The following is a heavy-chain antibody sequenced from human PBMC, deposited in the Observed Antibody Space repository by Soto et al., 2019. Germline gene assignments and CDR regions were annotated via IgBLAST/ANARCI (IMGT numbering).Heavy chain of an antibody. Sequence: GSLRLSCAASGFTFKSYAVSWVRQAPGKGLEWVSVITGSGDSTYYADSVKGRFTISRDNSKNTLYLQMNSLRAEDTAVYYWARDLTVTTSHYFDYWGQGTLVTVSS. CDR3: ARDLTVTTSHYFDY. CDR1: GFTFKSYA. V-gene: IGHV3-23*01. J-gene: IGHJ4*02. D-gene: IGHD4-4*01. CDR2: ITGSGDST.